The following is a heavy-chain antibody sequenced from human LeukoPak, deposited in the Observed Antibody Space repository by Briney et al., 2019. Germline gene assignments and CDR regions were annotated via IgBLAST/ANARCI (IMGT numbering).Heavy chain of an antibody. Sequence: AGSLRLSCAASGFTFSSYAMSWVRQAPGKGLEWVSAISGSGDSTYYADSVKGRFTISRDNSKNTLYLQMNSLRAEDTAVYYCGVDIVVVPGAPNWFDPWGQGTLVTVSS. CDR3: GVDIVVVPGAPNWFDP. D-gene: IGHD2-2*01. CDR2: ISGSGDST. CDR1: GFTFSSYA. V-gene: IGHV3-23*01. J-gene: IGHJ5*02.